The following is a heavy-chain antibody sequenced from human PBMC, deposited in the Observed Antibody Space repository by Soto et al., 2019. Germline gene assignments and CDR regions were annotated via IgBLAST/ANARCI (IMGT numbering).Heavy chain of an antibody. V-gene: IGHV4-59*01. CDR1: GGSISSYY. CDR2: IYYSGST. J-gene: IGHJ6*02. CDR3: ARADLYYGSGSLNPLKEYYYGMDV. Sequence: PSETLSLTCTVSGGSISSYYWSWIRQPPGKGLEWIGYIYYSGSTNYNPSLKSRVTISVDTSKNQFSLKLSSVTAADTAVYYCARADLYYGSGSLNPLKEYYYGMDVWGQGTTVTVSS. D-gene: IGHD3-10*01.